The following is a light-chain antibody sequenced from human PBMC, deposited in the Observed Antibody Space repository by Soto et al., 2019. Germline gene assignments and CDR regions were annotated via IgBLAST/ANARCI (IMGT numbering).Light chain of an antibody. CDR3: SSYTSSSTPVV. CDR1: SSDVGGYNY. V-gene: IGLV2-14*01. J-gene: IGLJ2*01. Sequence: QSVLTQPASVSGSPGQSITISCTGTSSDVGGYNYVSWYQQHPGKAPKLMICDVSNRPSGVSNRFSGSKSGNTASLTISGLQAEDEADYYCSSYTSSSTPVVFGGGTKVTVL. CDR2: DVS.